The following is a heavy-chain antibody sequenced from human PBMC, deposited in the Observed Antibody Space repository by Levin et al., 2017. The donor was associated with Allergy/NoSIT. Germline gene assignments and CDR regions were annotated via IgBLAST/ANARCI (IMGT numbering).Heavy chain of an antibody. Sequence: SCAASGFTFSSYGMHWVRQAPGKGLEWVAVISYDGSNKYYADSVKGRFTISRDNSKNTLYLQMNSLRAEDTAVYYCAKAPSPYYYGMDVWGQGTTVTVSS. J-gene: IGHJ6*02. CDR1: GFTFSSYG. CDR2: ISYDGSNK. CDR3: AKAPSPYYYGMDV. V-gene: IGHV3-30*18.